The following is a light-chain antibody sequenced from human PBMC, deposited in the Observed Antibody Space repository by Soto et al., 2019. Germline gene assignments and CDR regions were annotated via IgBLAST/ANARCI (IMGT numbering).Light chain of an antibody. J-gene: IGKJ1*01. CDR1: QSVSSN. CDR3: QQYNNWPPWT. CDR2: GAS. V-gene: IGKV3-15*01. Sequence: EIVMTQSPATLSVSPGERATLSCRASQSVSSNLAWYQQKPGQAPRLLIYGASTRATGIPARFSGSGSGTAFTLTISSLQSADFVVYYCQQYNNWPPWTFGQGTKVEIK.